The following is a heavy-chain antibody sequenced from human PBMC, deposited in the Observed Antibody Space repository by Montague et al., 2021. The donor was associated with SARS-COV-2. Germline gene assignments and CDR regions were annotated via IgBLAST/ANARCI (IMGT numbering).Heavy chain of an antibody. CDR3: ARDNYDYVWGSYCYIY. Sequence: SLRLSCAASGFTFSSYAMHWVRQAPGKGLERVAVISYDGSNKYYADSVKGRFTISRDNFKNTLYLQMNSLRAEDTAVYYCARDNYDYVWGSYCYIYGGQGTLVTVSS. J-gene: IGHJ4*02. CDR2: ISYDGSNK. CDR1: GFTFSSYA. V-gene: IGHV3-30*04. D-gene: IGHD3-16*02.